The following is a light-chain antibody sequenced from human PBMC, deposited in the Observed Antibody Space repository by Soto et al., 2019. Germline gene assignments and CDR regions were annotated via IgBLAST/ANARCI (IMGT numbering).Light chain of an antibody. CDR2: AAS. V-gene: IGKV1-39*01. Sequence: DIQMTQSPSSLSASVGDRVTITCRASQSISSYLNWYQQKPGKAPKHLIYAASSLQSGVPSRFSGGGSGTDFTLTISSLQPEDFATYYCQQSFTTPFTFGPGTKVDIK. CDR3: QQSFTTPFT. J-gene: IGKJ3*01. CDR1: QSISSY.